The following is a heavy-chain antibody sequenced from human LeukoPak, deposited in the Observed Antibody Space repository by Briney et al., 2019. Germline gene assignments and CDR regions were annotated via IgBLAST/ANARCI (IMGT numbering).Heavy chain of an antibody. D-gene: IGHD1-14*01. J-gene: IGHJ5*02. Sequence: ASVKVSCKASGYNFTKYAMNWVRQAPGQGLEWMGWINANTGNSMHAQGFTGRFVFSLDTSVNTAYLQISSLRADDTAVYYCARVSEEGWFDPWGQGTLVTVSS. CDR3: ARVSEEGWFDP. CDR1: GYNFTKYA. CDR2: INANTGNS. V-gene: IGHV7-4-1*02.